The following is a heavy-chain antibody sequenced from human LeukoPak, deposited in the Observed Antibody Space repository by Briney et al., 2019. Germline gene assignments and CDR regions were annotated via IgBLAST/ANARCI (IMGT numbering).Heavy chain of an antibody. Sequence: VXVSCKASGYTFTXYGISWVRQAPGQGLEWMGWISAYNGNTNYAQKLQGRVTMTTDTSTSTAYMELRSLRSDDTAVYYCARDGKVYCSSTSCSDRNFDYWGQGTLVTVSS. V-gene: IGHV1-18*01. CDR1: GYTFTXYG. D-gene: IGHD2-2*01. CDR3: ARDGKVYCSSTSCSDRNFDY. CDR2: ISAYNGNT. J-gene: IGHJ4*02.